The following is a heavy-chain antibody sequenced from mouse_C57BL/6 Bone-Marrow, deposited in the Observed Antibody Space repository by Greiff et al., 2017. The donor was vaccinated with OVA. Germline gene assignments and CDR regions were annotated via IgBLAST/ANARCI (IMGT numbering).Heavy chain of an antibody. V-gene: IGHV1-69*01. CDR3: ARGFDY. CDR2: IDPSDSYT. CDR1: GYTFTSYW. Sequence: QVQLQQPGAELVMPGASVKLSCKASGYTFTSYWMHWVKQRPGQGLEWIGEIDPSDSYTNYNQKVKGKSTVTVDKSSSTAYMQLSSLPSEDSAVYYCARGFDYWGQGTTLTVSS. J-gene: IGHJ2*01.